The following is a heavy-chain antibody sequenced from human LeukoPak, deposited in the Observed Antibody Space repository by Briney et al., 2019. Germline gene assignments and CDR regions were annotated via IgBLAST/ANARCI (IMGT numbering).Heavy chain of an antibody. CDR2: SGSP. CDR3: KTYNVGDDGSDH. Sequence: SETLSLTCSVSGDSVSSAGYHWSGIRQAPGKGLEWIGHSGSPSYNPSLKSRVMISIDTSKNQFSLKVSTVSAADTAVYYYKTYNVGDDGSDHWGPGTMVTVSS. J-gene: IGHJ5*02. V-gene: IGHV4-61*08. D-gene: IGHD2-21*02. CDR1: GDSVSSAGYH.